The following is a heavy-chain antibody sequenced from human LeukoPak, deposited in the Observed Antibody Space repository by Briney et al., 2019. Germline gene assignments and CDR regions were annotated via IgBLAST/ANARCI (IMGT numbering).Heavy chain of an antibody. V-gene: IGHV3-9*01. CDR1: GFTFNNYA. CDR3: AKNRSYGSGTYYSDPFDI. CDR2: ISWNSGSI. D-gene: IGHD3-10*01. Sequence: GGSLRLSCAASGFTFNNYAMHWVRQAPGKGLEWVSGISWNSGSIGYADSVKGRFTISRDNAKNSLYLQMNSLRAEDTAFYYCAKNRSYGSGTYYSDPFDIWGQGTMVTVSS. J-gene: IGHJ3*02.